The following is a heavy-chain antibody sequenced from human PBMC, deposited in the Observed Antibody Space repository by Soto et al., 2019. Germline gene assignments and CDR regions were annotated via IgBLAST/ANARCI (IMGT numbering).Heavy chain of an antibody. D-gene: IGHD1-26*01. Sequence: GGSLRLSCTASGFTFSTYAMSWVRQAPGKGLEWVSTISGSVGGTYYADSVKGRFTISRDNSKSTVYLELNNLSAEDTAVYHCAKNQGVELVPLATVDWFDPWGQGSVVTVSS. J-gene: IGHJ5*02. V-gene: IGHV3-23*01. CDR3: AKNQGVELVPLATVDWFDP. CDR1: GFTFSTYA. CDR2: ISGSVGGT.